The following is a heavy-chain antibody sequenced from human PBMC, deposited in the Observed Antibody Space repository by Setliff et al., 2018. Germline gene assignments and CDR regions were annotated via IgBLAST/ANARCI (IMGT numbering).Heavy chain of an antibody. V-gene: IGHV5-51*01. J-gene: IGHJ3*02. CDR3: ARVGPLTDDAFDI. CDR2: IYPGDSDT. CDR1: GYTFTNYW. Sequence: GESLKISCKGSGYTFTNYWIGWVRQMPGKGLEWMGIIYPGDSDTRYSPSFRGQVTFSADKSISTAYLQWSSLKASDTAIYYCARVGPLTDDAFDIWGQGTMVTVSS. D-gene: IGHD1-26*01.